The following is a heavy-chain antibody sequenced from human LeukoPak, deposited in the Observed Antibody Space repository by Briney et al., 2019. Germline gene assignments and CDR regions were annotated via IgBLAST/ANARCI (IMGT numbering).Heavy chain of an antibody. J-gene: IGHJ4*02. CDR2: IYYIGST. V-gene: IGHV4-59*08. D-gene: IGHD2-2*01. Sequence: SETLSLTCTLAGGSISSYYSSWIRQPPGKGLGWIGYIYYIGSTNYNPSLKSRVTISVDTSKNQFSLKLSSVTAADTAVYYCARVGYCSSTSCYLKASYFDYWGQGTLVTVSS. CDR1: GGSISSYY. CDR3: ARVGYCSSTSCYLKASYFDY.